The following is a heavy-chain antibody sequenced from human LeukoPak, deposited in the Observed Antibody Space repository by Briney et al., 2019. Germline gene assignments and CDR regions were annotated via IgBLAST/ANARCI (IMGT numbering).Heavy chain of an antibody. D-gene: IGHD6-19*01. CDR1: GFTFSSYE. CDR3: AKGIAVAGSTYYGMDV. Sequence: HSGGSLRLSCAASGFTFSSYEMNWVRQAPGKGLEWVSYISSSGSTIYYADSVKGRFTISRDNAKNSLYLQMNSLRAEDTALYYCAKGIAVAGSTYYGMDVWGQGTTVTVSS. J-gene: IGHJ6*02. CDR2: ISSSGSTI. V-gene: IGHV3-48*03.